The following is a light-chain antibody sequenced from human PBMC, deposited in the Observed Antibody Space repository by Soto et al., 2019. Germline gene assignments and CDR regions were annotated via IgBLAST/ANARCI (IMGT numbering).Light chain of an antibody. CDR2: DAS. CDR1: QGIISA. CDR3: QQFNSYPLT. V-gene: IGKV1-13*02. J-gene: IGKJ3*01. Sequence: AIQLHQSPSSLSASVGDRVTITCRASQGIISALACYQQQPGKAPKLLIYDASSLESGVPSRFSGSGSGTDFTLPISSLQPEDFATYYCQQFNSYPLTFGPGNKVDIK.